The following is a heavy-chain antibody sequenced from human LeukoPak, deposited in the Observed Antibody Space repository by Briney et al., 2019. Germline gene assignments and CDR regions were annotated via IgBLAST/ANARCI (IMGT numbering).Heavy chain of an antibody. CDR3: ARRIWPDSLGGTSRYRGYFDY. CDR2: LFLRGKS. Sequence: SETLSPTRHVSCDSITLSNFFLGWIRQPPRKGMEGVSRLFLRGKSYYNPSLQSRVFISVDTPKNLFSLNLTSITAADTAIYYCARRIWPDSLGGTSRYRGYFDYWGRGILVTVSS. V-gene: IGHV4-39*01. D-gene: IGHD3-16*02. CDR1: CDSITLSNFF. J-gene: IGHJ4*02.